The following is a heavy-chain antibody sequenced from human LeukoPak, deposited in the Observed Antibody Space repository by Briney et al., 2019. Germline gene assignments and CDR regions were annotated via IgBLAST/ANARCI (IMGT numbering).Heavy chain of an antibody. J-gene: IGHJ5*02. Sequence: SETLSLTCTVSGGSISSFYWSWIRQPAGKGLEWIGRIYTSGSTDYNPSLKSRVTISVDKSKNQFSLKLSSVTAADTAVYYCARKHYYGSGNANNWFDPWGQGTLVTVSS. CDR3: ARKHYYGSGNANNWFDP. D-gene: IGHD3-10*01. CDR1: GGSISSFY. CDR2: IYTSGST. V-gene: IGHV4-4*07.